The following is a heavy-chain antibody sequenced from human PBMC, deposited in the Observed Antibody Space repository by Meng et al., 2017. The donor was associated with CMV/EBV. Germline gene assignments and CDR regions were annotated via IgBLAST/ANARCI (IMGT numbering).Heavy chain of an antibody. CDR2: IYYSGST. V-gene: IGHV4-61*01. CDR3: ARVGGYSSSWSRFGRGNWFDP. D-gene: IGHD6-13*01. J-gene: IGHJ5*02. CDR1: GGSVSSGSYY. Sequence: SETLSLTCTVSGGSVSSGSYYWSWIRQPPGKGLEWIGYIYYSGSTNYNPSLKSRVTISVDTSKNQFSLKLSSVTAADTAVYYCARVGGYSSSWSRFGRGNWFDPWGQGTLVTVSS.